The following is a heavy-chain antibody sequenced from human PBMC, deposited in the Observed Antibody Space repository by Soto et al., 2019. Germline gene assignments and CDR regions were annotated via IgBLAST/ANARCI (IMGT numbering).Heavy chain of an antibody. D-gene: IGHD4-17*01. J-gene: IGHJ5*02. V-gene: IGHV1-8*01. CDR2: MNPNSGNT. CDR1: GYSFPIYD. CDR3: ARGIKYGAYSRWFDP. Sequence: LVKVACKASGYSFPIYDINWGRKDTGQGLEYLGWMNPNSGNTGYVQKFQGRVTMTRDTSISTAYMELSSLRSEDSAVYFCARGIKYGAYSRWFDPWGQGTLVTVSS.